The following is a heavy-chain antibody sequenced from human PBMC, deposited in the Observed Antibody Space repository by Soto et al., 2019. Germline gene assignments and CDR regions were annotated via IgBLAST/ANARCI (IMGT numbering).Heavy chain of an antibody. CDR2: INAGNGNT. J-gene: IGHJ4*02. CDR3: ARDAQYSSSPSQVDY. Sequence: QVQLVQSGAEVKKPGASVKVSCKASGYTFTSYAMHWVRQAPGQRLEWMGWINAGNGNTKYSQKFQGRVTITRDTSAITAYMELSSLRSEDTAVYYCARDAQYSSSPSQVDYWGQGTLVTVSS. CDR1: GYTFTSYA. D-gene: IGHD6-6*01. V-gene: IGHV1-3*01.